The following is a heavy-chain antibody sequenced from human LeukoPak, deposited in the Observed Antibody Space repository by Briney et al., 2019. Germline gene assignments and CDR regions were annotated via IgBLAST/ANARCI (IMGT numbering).Heavy chain of an antibody. CDR1: RFTFSNYV. V-gene: IGHV3-30*18. CDR2: ISYDGSDK. J-gene: IGHJ4*02. Sequence: SGGSLRLSCAASRFTFSNYVMHWVRQAPGKGLEWVAVISYDGSDKYYADSVKGRFTISRDNSKNTLYLQMHSVRAEDTAVYYCAKDPRRYSRTGGYFDYWGQGTLVTVSS. CDR3: AKDPRRYSRTGGYFDY. D-gene: IGHD6-13*01.